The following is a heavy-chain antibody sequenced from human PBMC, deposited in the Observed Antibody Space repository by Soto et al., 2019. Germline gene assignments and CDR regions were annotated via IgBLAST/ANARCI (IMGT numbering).Heavy chain of an antibody. J-gene: IGHJ4*02. Sequence: GGSLRLSCAASGLTVSNVWMSWVRQSPGKGLEWVGRIKSKGYGGTTDYAAPVNGRFTISRGDSKNTLYLQMNGLKSEDTAVYYCNTDARAVPHWLYFLSWGQGALVTVYS. CDR1: GLTVSNVW. CDR2: IKSKGYGGTT. V-gene: IGHV3-15*01. D-gene: IGHD1-1*01. CDR3: NTDARAVPHWLYFLS.